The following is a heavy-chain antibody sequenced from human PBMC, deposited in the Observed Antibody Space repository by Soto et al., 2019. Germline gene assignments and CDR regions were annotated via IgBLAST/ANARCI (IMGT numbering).Heavy chain of an antibody. Sequence: SETRSRTWTVSGASISNHCGSWIRQPPGKALEWIGYIYSTGSATYNPSLKSRVTISVDTSNNQFSLKLTSVTAADTAVYYCVRSGHTFGGVVWGLGTLVTVSS. J-gene: IGHJ4*02. CDR2: IYSTGSA. CDR1: GASISNHC. CDR3: VRSGHTFGGVV. D-gene: IGHD3-16*01. V-gene: IGHV4-59*11.